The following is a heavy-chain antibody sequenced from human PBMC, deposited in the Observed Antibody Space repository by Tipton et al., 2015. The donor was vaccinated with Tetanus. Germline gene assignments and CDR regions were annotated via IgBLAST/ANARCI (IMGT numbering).Heavy chain of an antibody. CDR2: ISYSSGTI. J-gene: IGHJ4*02. CDR1: EFTFSRFG. D-gene: IGHD5-24*01. Sequence: SLRLSCAASEFTFSRFGMHWVRQAPGKGLEWVSYISYSSGTIYYADSVQGRFTISRDNAKNSPYLQMNSLRDEDTAVYYCARDSTHRRDGYNDFDYWGQGTLVTVSS. V-gene: IGHV3-48*02. CDR3: ARDSTHRRDGYNDFDY.